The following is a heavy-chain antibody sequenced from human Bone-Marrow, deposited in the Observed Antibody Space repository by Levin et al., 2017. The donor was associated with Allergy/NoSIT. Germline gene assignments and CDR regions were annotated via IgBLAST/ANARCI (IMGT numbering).Heavy chain of an antibody. V-gene: IGHV3-23*01. Sequence: GGSLRLSCSASGFTFRYYAMSWVRQAPGKGLEWVSSIRSGGESTDYADSVRGRFTISRDNSKNTLYLHMDSLRAEDTAVYYCARHDILTGYYVHPFNNWGRGTLVTVSS. CDR3: ARHDILTGYYVHPFNN. D-gene: IGHD3-9*01. CDR2: IRSGGEST. CDR1: GFTFRYYA. J-gene: IGHJ4*02.